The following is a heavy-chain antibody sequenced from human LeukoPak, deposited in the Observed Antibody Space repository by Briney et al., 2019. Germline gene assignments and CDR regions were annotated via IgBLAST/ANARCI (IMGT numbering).Heavy chain of an antibody. CDR2: INPTGGST. CDR3: ARANFEAVAGTYRYYGMDV. Sequence: ASVKVSCKASGYTFTNYYIHWVRQAPGQGLEWMGLINPTGGSTTYAQKFQGRVTMTRDTSTSTVYMDLSSLRFEDTAVYYCARANFEAVAGTYRYYGMDVWGQGTTVTVPS. V-gene: IGHV1-46*01. D-gene: IGHD6-19*01. J-gene: IGHJ6*02. CDR1: GYTFTNYY.